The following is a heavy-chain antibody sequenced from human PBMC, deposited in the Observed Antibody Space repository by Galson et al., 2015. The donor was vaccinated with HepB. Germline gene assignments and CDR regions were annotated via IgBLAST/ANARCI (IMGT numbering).Heavy chain of an antibody. CDR3: ARDLGVYCSGTSCYTGWFDP. CDR2: INPSGGST. V-gene: IGHV1-46*01. CDR1: GYTFTSYY. D-gene: IGHD2-2*02. J-gene: IGHJ5*02. Sequence: SVKVSCKASGYTFTSYYMHWVRQAPGQGLEWMGIINPSGGSTSYAQKFQGRVTMTRDTSTSTVYMELSSLRSEDTAVYYCARDLGVYCSGTSCYTGWFDPWGQGTLVTVSS.